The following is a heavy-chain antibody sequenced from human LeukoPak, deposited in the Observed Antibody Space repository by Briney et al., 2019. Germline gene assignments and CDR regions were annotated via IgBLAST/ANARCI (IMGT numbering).Heavy chain of an antibody. D-gene: IGHD5-18*01. Sequence: GRSLRLSCAASGFTFSSYAMSWVRQAPGKGLEWVSAISASGGGTYYADSVKGRFTISRDNSKNTLYLQMNSLRVEDTAVYYCAKDPAVVDTAMVTGYWGQGTLVTVSS. V-gene: IGHV3-23*01. CDR1: GFTFSSYA. CDR2: ISASGGGT. J-gene: IGHJ4*02. CDR3: AKDPAVVDTAMVTGY.